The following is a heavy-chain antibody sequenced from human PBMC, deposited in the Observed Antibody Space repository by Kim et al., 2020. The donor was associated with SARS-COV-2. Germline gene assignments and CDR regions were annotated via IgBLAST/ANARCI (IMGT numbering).Heavy chain of an antibody. Sequence: ASVKVSCKASGYTFTGYYMHWVRQAPGQGLEWMGWINPNSGGTNYAQKFQGWVTMTRDTSISTAYMELSRLRSDDTAVYYCARAYYYDSSGYSDYYYYMDVWGKGTTVTVSS. D-gene: IGHD3-22*01. J-gene: IGHJ6*03. CDR2: INPNSGGT. CDR1: GYTFTGYY. V-gene: IGHV1-2*04. CDR3: ARAYYYDSSGYSDYYYYMDV.